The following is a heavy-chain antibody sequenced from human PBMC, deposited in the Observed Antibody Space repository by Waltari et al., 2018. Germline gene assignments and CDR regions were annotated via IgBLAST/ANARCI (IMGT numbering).Heavy chain of an antibody. V-gene: IGHV3-11*01. CDR2: ISSSGSTI. CDR3: ARDGGLRFLEWLLWGGYFDL. CDR1: GFTFSDYY. D-gene: IGHD3-3*01. J-gene: IGHJ2*01. Sequence: QVQLVESGGGLVKPGGSLRLSCAASGFTFSDYYMSWIRQAPGKGLEWVSYISSSGSTIYYADSVKGRFTISRDNAKNSLYLQMNSLRAEDTAVYYCARDGGLRFLEWLLWGGYFDLWGRGTLVTVSS.